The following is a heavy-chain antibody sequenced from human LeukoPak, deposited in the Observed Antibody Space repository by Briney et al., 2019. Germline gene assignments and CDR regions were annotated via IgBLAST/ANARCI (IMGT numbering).Heavy chain of an antibody. V-gene: IGHV1-46*01. CDR3: ARVGEDTAMVHLNYYYYMDV. J-gene: IGHJ6*03. D-gene: IGHD5-18*01. CDR1: GYTFTSYY. Sequence: GASVKVSCKASGYTFTSYYMHWVRQAPGQGLEWMGMINPSGGSTSYAQKFQGRVTMTRDMSTSTVYMELSSLRSEDTAVYYCARVGEDTAMVHLNYYYYMDVWGKGTTVTISS. CDR2: INPSGGST.